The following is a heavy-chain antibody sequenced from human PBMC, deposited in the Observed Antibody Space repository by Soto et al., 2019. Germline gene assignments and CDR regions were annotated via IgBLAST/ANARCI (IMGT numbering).Heavy chain of an antibody. CDR1: GYSFTRYL. CDR3: ARLGSSSLIFDY. J-gene: IGHJ4*02. CDR2: IYPGDSDT. V-gene: IGHV5-51*01. Sequence: GESLNLSCKGSGYSFTRYLIGWVRQMPGKGLEWMGIIYPGDSDTRYSPSFQGQVTISADKSISTAYLQWSSLKASDTAMYYCARLGSSSLIFDYWGQGTLVTVSS. D-gene: IGHD6-13*01.